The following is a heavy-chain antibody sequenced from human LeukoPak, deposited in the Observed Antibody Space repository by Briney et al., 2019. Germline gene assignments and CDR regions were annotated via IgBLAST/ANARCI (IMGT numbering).Heavy chain of an antibody. V-gene: IGHV4-31*03. D-gene: IGHD3-22*01. CDR2: IYYSGST. CDR3: ARSSGETFTMIVVAPRGGYDY. Sequence: YPSETLSLTCTVSGGSISSGGYSWSWIRQHPGKGLEWIGYIYYSGSTYYNPSLKSRVTISVDTSKNQFSLKLSSVTAADTAVYYCARSSGETFTMIVVAPRGGYDYWGQGTLVTVSS. CDR1: GGSISSGGYS. J-gene: IGHJ4*02.